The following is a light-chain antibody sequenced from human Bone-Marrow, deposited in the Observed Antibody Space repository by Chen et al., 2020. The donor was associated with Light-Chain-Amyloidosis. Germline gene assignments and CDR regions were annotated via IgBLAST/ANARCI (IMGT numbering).Light chain of an antibody. CDR3: QVWDRSSDRPV. V-gene: IGLV3-21*02. J-gene: IGLJ3*02. CDR1: NIGTTS. CDR2: DDS. Sequence: YVLTQPSSVSVAPGQTATIACGGNNIGTTSVPWYQQTPGQAPLLVVDDDSDRPAGIPERLSGSTSGNTATLIISRVEAGDDADYYCQVWDRSSDRPVFGGGTKLTVL.